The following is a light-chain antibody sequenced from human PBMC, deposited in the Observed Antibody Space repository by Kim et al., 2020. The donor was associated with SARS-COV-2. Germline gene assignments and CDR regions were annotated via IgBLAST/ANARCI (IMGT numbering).Light chain of an antibody. CDR3: QQYYSSLQIT. CDR1: QSVFYSYNSKNY. Sequence: DIVMTQSPDSMAVYLGERATINCKSSQSVFYSYNSKNYLAWYQQKPGQPPKLLIYLASTRKSGVPDRFSGSGSGTDFTLTISSLQAEDVAVYYCQQYYSSLQITVGRGTRLGIK. J-gene: IGKJ5*01. V-gene: IGKV4-1*01. CDR2: LAS.